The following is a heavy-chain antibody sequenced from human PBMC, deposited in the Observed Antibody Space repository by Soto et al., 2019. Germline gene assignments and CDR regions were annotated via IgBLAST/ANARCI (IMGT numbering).Heavy chain of an antibody. J-gene: IGHJ5*02. CDR3: ARDPSHHLVRWFDP. CDR1: GGSISSGGYS. V-gene: IGHV4-31*11. D-gene: IGHD3-10*01. CDR2: NYYSGST. Sequence: QVQLQESGPGLVKPSQTLSLTCAVSGGSISSGGYSWSWIRQHPGKGLEWIGYNYYSGSTYYNPSLKCRVTISVHTCKNQFSLRLSSVTAADTAVYYCARDPSHHLVRWFDPWGQGTLVTVSS.